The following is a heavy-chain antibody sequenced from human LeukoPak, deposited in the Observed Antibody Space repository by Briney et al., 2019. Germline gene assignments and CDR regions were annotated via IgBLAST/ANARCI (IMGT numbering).Heavy chain of an antibody. CDR2: ISAYNGNT. J-gene: IGHJ4*02. Sequence: ASVKVSCKASGYTFTSYGISWVRQAPGQGLEWMGWISAYNGNTNYAQKLQGRVTMTTDTSTSTAYMELRSLRSDDTAVYYCARDVARWDYDSSGYYYDYWGQGTLVTVSS. D-gene: IGHD3-22*01. V-gene: IGHV1-18*01. CDR3: ARDVARWDYDSSGYYYDY. CDR1: GYTFTSYG.